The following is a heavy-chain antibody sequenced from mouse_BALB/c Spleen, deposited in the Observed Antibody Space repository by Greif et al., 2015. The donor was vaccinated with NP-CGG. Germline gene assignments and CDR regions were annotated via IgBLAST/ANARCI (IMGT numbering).Heavy chain of an antibody. CDR1: GFNIKENF. CDR2: IVPANGNT. J-gene: IGHJ2*01. Sequence: VHVKQSGAELVKPGASVKLSCTASGFNIKENFMHWVKERPEQGLEWIGRIVPANGNTRYDSNFQGKATITADTSSNTAYLQLSSLTSEDTAVYYCASYVYGYYFDYWGQGTTLTVSS. D-gene: IGHD2-2*01. V-gene: IGHV14-3*02. CDR3: ASYVYGYYFDY.